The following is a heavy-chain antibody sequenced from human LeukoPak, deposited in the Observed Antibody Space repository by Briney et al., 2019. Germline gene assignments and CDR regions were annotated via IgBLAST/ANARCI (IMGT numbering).Heavy chain of an antibody. CDR1: GGSTSSYY. Sequence: PSETLSLTCTVSGGSTSSYYWSWIRQPPGKGLEWIGYIYYSGSTYYNPSLKSRVTISVDTSKNQFSLKLSSVTAADTAVYYRARDQGRVDYWGQGTLVTVSS. CDR2: IYYSGST. D-gene: IGHD1-26*01. V-gene: IGHV4-30-4*01. CDR3: ARDQGRVDY. J-gene: IGHJ4*02.